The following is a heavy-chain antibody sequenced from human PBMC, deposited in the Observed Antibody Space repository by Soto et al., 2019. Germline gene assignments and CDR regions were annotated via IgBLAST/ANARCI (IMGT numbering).Heavy chain of an antibody. Sequence: GASVKVSCKASGGTFSTYIINWVRQAPGQGLEWMGGIIVMFGEANYAQNFQGRVTITADESTRTAYMELSNLRSEDTAVYYCARRYYYDSPTYYDDDFENWGQGTMVTVSS. CDR3: ARRYYYDSPTYYDDDFEN. CDR2: IIVMFGEA. D-gene: IGHD3-22*01. J-gene: IGHJ3*02. CDR1: GGTFSTYI. V-gene: IGHV1-69*13.